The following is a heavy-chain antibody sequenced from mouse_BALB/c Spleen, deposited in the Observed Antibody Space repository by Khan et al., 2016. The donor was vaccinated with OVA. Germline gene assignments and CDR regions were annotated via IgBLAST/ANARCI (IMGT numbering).Heavy chain of an antibody. D-gene: IGHD2-1*01. CDR3: ATLYGNPLAY. CDR2: IDPANGDT. CDR1: GFNIKDTY. J-gene: IGHJ3*01. Sequence: EVQLQQSGAELVKPGASVKLSCTASGFNIKDTYIHWVKHRPEQGPEWIGRIDPANGDTKYDPNFRGKAPITADTSSNTAYLHLTILTSEDTAVYYCATLYGNPLAYWGQGTLVTVSA. V-gene: IGHV14-3*02.